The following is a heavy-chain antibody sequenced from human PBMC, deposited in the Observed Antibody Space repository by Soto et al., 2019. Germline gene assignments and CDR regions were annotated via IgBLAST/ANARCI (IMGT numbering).Heavy chain of an antibody. D-gene: IGHD3-3*01. CDR2: ISANGSPT. V-gene: IGHV3-48*03. J-gene: IGHJ4*02. CDR3: ARVWSDNAGADY. CDR1: GFTFSSYA. Sequence: EVQLVESGGGLVQPGGSLRLSCAASGFTFSSYAITWVRQAPGKGLEWISYISANGSPTHYADSVRGRFTVSRDNAKNSLYLQMDSLRAEDTAVYYCARVWSDNAGADYWGQGTLVTVSS.